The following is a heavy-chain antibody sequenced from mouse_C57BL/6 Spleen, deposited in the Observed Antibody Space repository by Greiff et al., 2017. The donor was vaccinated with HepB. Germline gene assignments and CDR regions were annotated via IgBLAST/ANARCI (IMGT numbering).Heavy chain of an antibody. CDR2: INPGSGGT. Sequence: QVQLQQSGAELVRPGTSVKVSCKASGYAFTNYLIEWVKQRPGQGLEWIGVINPGSGGTNYNEKFKGKATLTADKSSSTAYMQLSSLTSEDSAVYFCARGYYYGRGLYAMDYWGQGTSVTVSS. V-gene: IGHV1-54*01. CDR3: ARGYYYGRGLYAMDY. J-gene: IGHJ4*01. CDR1: GYAFTNYL. D-gene: IGHD1-1*01.